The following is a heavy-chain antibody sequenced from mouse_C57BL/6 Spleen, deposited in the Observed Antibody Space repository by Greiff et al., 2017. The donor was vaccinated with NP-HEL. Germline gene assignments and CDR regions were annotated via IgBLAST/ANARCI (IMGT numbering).Heavy chain of an antibody. CDR2: IYPGDGDT. D-gene: IGHD2-1*01. Sequence: VQLQQSGPELVKPGASVKISCKASGYAFSSSWMNWVKQRPGKGLEWIGRIYPGDGDTNYNGKFKGKATLTADNSSSTAYMQLSSLTSEDSAVYYCARSVYDGNYYAMDYWGQGTSVTVSS. V-gene: IGHV1-82*01. CDR3: ARSVYDGNYYAMDY. CDR1: GYAFSSSW. J-gene: IGHJ4*01.